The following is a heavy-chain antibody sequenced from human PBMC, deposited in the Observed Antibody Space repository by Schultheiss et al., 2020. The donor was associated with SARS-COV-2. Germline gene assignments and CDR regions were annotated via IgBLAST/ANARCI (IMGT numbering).Heavy chain of an antibody. J-gene: IGHJ6*02. Sequence: GESLKISCAASGFTFNNYAMTWVRQSPGKGLEWVSGISASGGTSYNADSVKVRFTISRDNSNLYLQMNSLRAEDTAVYYCAKDHSYGSGSYVGMDVWGRGTTVTVAS. CDR1: GFTFNNYA. CDR2: ISASGGTS. V-gene: IGHV3-23*01. D-gene: IGHD3-10*01. CDR3: AKDHSYGSGSYVGMDV.